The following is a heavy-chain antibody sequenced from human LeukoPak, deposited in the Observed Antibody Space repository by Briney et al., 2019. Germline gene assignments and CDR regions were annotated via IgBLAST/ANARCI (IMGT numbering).Heavy chain of an antibody. J-gene: IGHJ4*02. V-gene: IGHV3-23*01. D-gene: IGHD2-2*02. CDR3: ARDRDYCSSTSCYTLLY. Sequence: GGSLRLSCAASGFTFSSYAMSWVRQAPGKGLEWVSAISGSGGSTYYADSVKGRFTISRDNSKNTLYLQMNSLRAEDTAVYYCARDRDYCSSTSCYTLLYWGQGTLVTVSS. CDR1: GFTFSSYA. CDR2: ISGSGGST.